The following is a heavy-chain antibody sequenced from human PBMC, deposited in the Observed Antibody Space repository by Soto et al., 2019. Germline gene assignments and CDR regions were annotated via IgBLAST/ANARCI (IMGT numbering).Heavy chain of an antibody. Sequence: GGSLRLSCAASGFTFSGYALHWVRQPPGKGLEWVALTSYDEGNKYYADSVKGRFTISRDNSKNTLYLQMNSLRAEDTAVYYCARDRWTQIHGSYLDYWGRGTLFTVS. D-gene: IGHD2-15*01. V-gene: IGHV3-30-3*01. CDR2: TSYDEGNK. CDR1: GFTFSGYA. J-gene: IGHJ4*02. CDR3: ARDRWTQIHGSYLDY.